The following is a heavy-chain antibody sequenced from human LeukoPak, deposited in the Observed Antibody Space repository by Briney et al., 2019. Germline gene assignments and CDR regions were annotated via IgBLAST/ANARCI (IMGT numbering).Heavy chain of an antibody. J-gene: IGHJ4*02. CDR3: ARQEGCSSTSCYGDFDY. CDR1: GGTFSSYA. V-gene: IGHV1-69*01. D-gene: IGHD2-2*01. Sequence: GASVKVSCKASGGTFSSYAISWVRQAPGQGLEWMGGIIPIFGTANYAQKFQGRVTITADDSTSTAYMELSSLRSEDTAVYYCARQEGCSSTSCYGDFDYWGQGTLVTVSS. CDR2: IIPIFGTA.